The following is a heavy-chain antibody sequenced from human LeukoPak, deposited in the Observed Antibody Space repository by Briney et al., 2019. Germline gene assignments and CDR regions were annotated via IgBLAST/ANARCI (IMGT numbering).Heavy chain of an antibody. CDR3: ARDLVITMTTYAFDI. J-gene: IGHJ3*02. D-gene: IGHD3-22*01. CDR2: IIPIFGTA. V-gene: IGHV1-69*13. Sequence: SVKVSCKASGGTFSSYAISWVRQAPGQGLEWMGGIIPIFGTANYAQKSQGRVTITADESTSTAYMELSSLRSEDTAVYYCARDLVITMTTYAFDIWGQGTMVTVSS. CDR1: GGTFSSYA.